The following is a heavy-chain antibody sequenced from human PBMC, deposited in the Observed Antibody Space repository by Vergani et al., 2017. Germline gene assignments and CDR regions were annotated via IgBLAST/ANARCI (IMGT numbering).Heavy chain of an antibody. CDR1: GSSFSTGGQS. J-gene: IGHJ3*02. CDR2: IYTSGST. V-gene: IGHV4-61*02. CDR3: ARDCSSTSCYGAFDI. D-gene: IGHD2-2*01. Sequence: QVQLQESGPGLVKPSQTLSLTCTVSGSSFSTGGQSWTWLRQSAGKGLEWIGRIYTSGSTNYNPSLKSRVTMSVDTSKNQFSLKLSSVTAADTAVYYCARDCSSTSCYGAFDIWGQGTMVTVSS.